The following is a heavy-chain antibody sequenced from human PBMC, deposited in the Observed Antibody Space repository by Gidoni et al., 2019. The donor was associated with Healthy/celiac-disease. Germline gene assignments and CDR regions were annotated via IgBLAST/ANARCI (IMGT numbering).Heavy chain of an antibody. CDR1: VASISSSSYY. CDR2: IYYSGST. D-gene: IGHD3-22*01. CDR3: ARHSHDSFLDY. V-gene: IGHV4-39*01. Sequence: QLQLQESGPGLVKPSETLSLTCTVSVASISSSSYYWGWIRQPPGKGLEWIGSIYYSGSTYYNPSLKSRVTISVDTSKNQFSLKLSSVTAADTAVYYCARHSHDSFLDYWGQGTLVTVSS. J-gene: IGHJ4*02.